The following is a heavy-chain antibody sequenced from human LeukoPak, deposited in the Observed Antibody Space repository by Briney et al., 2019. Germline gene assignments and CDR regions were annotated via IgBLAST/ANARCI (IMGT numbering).Heavy chain of an antibody. J-gene: IGHJ6*03. V-gene: IGHV3-23*01. D-gene: IGHD3-16*01. CDR3: AKDSSSYAWGYMDV. Sequence: QPGGSLRLSCAASGFTFSTYAMSWVRQAPGKGLEWVSLIGGSDGRTRYADSVKGRFTISRDNSKNTLYLEMNSLRAEDTAVYYCAKDSSSYAWGYMDVWGKGTTVTISS. CDR2: IGGSDGRT. CDR1: GFTFSTYA.